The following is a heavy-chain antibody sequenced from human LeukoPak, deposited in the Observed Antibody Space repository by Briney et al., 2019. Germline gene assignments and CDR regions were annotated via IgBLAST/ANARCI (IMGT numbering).Heavy chain of an antibody. V-gene: IGHV1-69*04. CDR3: ATLGYCSGGSCYTASRNWFDP. Sequence: SVKVSCKASGGTFSSYAISWVRQAPGQGLEWMGRIIPILGIANYAQKFQGRVTITADKSTSTAYMELSSLRSEDTAVYYCATLGYCSGGSCYTASRNWFDPWGQGTLVSVSS. D-gene: IGHD2-15*01. J-gene: IGHJ5*02. CDR2: IIPILGIA. CDR1: GGTFSSYA.